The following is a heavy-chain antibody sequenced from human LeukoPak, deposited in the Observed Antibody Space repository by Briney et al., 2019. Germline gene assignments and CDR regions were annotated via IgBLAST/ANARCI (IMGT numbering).Heavy chain of an antibody. Sequence: SETLSLTCAVYGGSFSGYYWSWIRQPPGKGLEWIGEINHSGSTNYNPSLKSRVTMSVDTSKNQFSLKLSSVTAADTAVYYCARGFKLAAAGKDGRRYITAVSGFDPWGQGTLVTVSS. V-gene: IGHV4-34*01. CDR3: ARGFKLAAAGKDGRRYITAVSGFDP. CDR2: INHSGST. CDR1: GGSFSGYY. J-gene: IGHJ5*02. D-gene: IGHD6-13*01.